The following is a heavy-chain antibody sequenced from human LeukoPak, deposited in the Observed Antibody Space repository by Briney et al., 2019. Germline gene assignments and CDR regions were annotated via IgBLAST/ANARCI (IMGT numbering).Heavy chain of an antibody. J-gene: IGHJ3*02. CDR1: GYSFTSYW. D-gene: IGHD6-19*01. CDR3: ARLVAVAGAGAFDI. CDR2: IYPGDSDT. V-gene: IGHV5-51*01. Sequence: GESLKISCKGSGYSFTSYWIGWVRQMPGKGLEWMGIIYPGDSDTRYSPSFEGQVTISANKSISTAYLQWSSLKASDTAMYYCARLVAVAGAGAFDIWGQGTMVTVSS.